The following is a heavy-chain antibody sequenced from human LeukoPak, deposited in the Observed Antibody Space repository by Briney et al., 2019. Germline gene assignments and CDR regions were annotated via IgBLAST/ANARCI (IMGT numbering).Heavy chain of an antibody. J-gene: IGHJ4*02. CDR1: GYSISSGYY. CDR3: ARLESGYYGSGSPDY. D-gene: IGHD3-10*01. CDR2: IYHSGST. V-gene: IGHV4-38-2*01. Sequence: PSETLSLTCAVSGYSISSGYYWGWIRQPPGKGLEWIGSIYHSGSTYYNPPLKSRVTILVDTSKNHFSLKLSSVTAADTAVYHCARLESGYYGSGSPDYWGQGTLVTVSS.